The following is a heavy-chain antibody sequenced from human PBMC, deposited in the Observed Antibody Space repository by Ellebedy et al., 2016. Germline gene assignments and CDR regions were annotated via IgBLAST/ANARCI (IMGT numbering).Heavy chain of an antibody. J-gene: IGHJ6*03. CDR2: IIPIFGTA. CDR3: ARDLAESKYYYYMDV. CDR1: GGTFSSYA. V-gene: IGHV1-69*13. Sequence: SVKVSXXASGGTFSSYAISWVRQAPGQGLEWMGGIIPIFGTANYAQKFQGRVTITADESTSTAYMELSSLRSEDTAVYYCARDLAESKYYYYMDVWGKGTTVTVSS. D-gene: IGHD1-14*01.